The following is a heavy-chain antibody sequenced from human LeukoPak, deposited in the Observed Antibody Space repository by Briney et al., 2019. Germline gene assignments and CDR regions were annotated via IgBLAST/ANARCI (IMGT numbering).Heavy chain of an antibody. V-gene: IGHV3-30*18. CDR1: GFTFSSYG. J-gene: IGHJ4*02. D-gene: IGHD3-10*01. CDR2: ISYDGSNK. CDR3: AKDGEIEVRGVIDY. Sequence: GRSLRLSCAASGFTFSSYGMHWVRQAPGKGLEWVAVISYDGSNKYYADSVKGRFTISRDNSKNTLYLQMNSLRAEDTAVYYCAKDGEIEVRGVIDYWGQGTLVTVSS.